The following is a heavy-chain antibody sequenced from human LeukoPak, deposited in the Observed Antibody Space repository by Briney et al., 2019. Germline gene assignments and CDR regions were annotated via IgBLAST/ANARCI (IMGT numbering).Heavy chain of an antibody. D-gene: IGHD4-17*01. CDR1: GFTFSSYS. J-gene: IGHJ5*02. V-gene: IGHV3-21*01. Sequence: GGSLRLSCAASGFTFSSYSMNWVHQAPGKGLEWVSSISSSSSYIYYADSVKGRFAIPRDNAKNSLYLQMNSLRAEDTAVYYCARDLATVTTGWFDPWGQGTLVTVSS. CDR2: ISSSSSYI. CDR3: ARDLATVTTGWFDP.